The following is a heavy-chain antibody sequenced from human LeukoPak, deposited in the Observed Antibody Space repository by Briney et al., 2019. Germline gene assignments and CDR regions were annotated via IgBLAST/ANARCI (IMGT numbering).Heavy chain of an antibody. CDR2: VYTSGST. J-gene: IGHJ3*02. CDR3: ARLITGTTTAYDI. CDR1: GGSISGYY. Sequence: SETLSLTCSVSGGSISGYYWTWIRQPAGKGLEWIGRVYTSGSTHYNPSLKTRLTMSVDTSKNQFSLKLSSATAADTAVYYCARLITGTTTAYDIWGQGTMVTVSS. V-gene: IGHV4-4*07. D-gene: IGHD1-7*01.